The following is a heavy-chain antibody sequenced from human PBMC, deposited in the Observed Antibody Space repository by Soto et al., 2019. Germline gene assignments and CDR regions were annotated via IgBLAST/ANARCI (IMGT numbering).Heavy chain of an antibody. CDR3: AREWGPGIAVAGGGY. Sequence: QVQLVDSGGGVVQPGRSLRLSCAASGFTFSSYAMHWVRQAPGKGLEWVAVISYEGSNEYYADSVKGRFTISRDNSKNTLYLQMNSLRTEDTAVYYCAREWGPGIAVAGGGYWGQGTLVTVSS. D-gene: IGHD6-19*01. V-gene: IGHV3-30-3*01. CDR1: GFTFSSYA. J-gene: IGHJ4*02. CDR2: ISYEGSNE.